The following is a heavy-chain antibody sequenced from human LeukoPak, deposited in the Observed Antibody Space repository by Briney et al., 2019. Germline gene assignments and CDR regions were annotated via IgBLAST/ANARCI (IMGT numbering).Heavy chain of an antibody. Sequence: GGSLRLSCAAYGFTFADYGMSWVRQPPRKVREWVYGINGIGGSTGHADSGKGRFTSARDNAKNSMYLQMNSLRAEDTALYHCARRVAGTRGSFDYWGQGTLVTVSS. D-gene: IGHD6-19*01. V-gene: IGHV3-20*01. CDR2: INGIGGST. CDR1: GFTFADYG. J-gene: IGHJ4*02. CDR3: ARRVAGTRGSFDY.